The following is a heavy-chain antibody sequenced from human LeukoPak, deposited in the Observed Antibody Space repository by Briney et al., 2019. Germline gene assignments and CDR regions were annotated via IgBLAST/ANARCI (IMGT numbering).Heavy chain of an antibody. Sequence: GASVKVSCKASGGTFSSYAIGWVRQAPGQGLEWMGGIIPIFGTANYAQKFQGRVTITADESTSTAYMELSSLRSEDTAVYYCARDGLPVGSSWKHYYNGMDVWGQGTTVTVSS. CDR1: GGTFSSYA. J-gene: IGHJ6*02. V-gene: IGHV1-69*13. CDR2: IIPIFGTA. D-gene: IGHD6-13*01. CDR3: ARDGLPVGSSWKHYYNGMDV.